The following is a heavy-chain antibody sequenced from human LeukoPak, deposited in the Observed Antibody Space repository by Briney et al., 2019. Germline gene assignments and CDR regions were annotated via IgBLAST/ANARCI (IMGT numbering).Heavy chain of an antibody. CDR3: ASSVQYQLLSAWSSHAFDI. CDR1: GGSISSYY. V-gene: IGHV4-59*01. Sequence: PSEPLSLTCTVSGGSISSYYWSWIRQPPGKGLEWIGYIYYSGSTNYNPSLKSRVTISVDTSKNQFSLKLSSVTAADTAVYYCASSVQYQLLSAWSSHAFDIWGQGTMVTVSS. J-gene: IGHJ3*02. D-gene: IGHD2-2*01. CDR2: IYYSGST.